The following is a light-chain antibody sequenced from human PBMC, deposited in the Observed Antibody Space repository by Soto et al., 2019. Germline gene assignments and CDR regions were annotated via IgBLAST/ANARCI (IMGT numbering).Light chain of an antibody. V-gene: IGKV1D-16*01. J-gene: IGKJ4*01. Sequence: VKVTRCPSSLSACIGDRVTVTCRASQGIRGWLAWYQLKPGKAPKSLIYATSTLQDGVPSRFSGHRSETEFTLTIRSLQSEAIATYYCQQYNNPPLTFGGGTTGDIK. CDR3: QQYNNPPLT. CDR2: ATS. CDR1: QGIRGW.